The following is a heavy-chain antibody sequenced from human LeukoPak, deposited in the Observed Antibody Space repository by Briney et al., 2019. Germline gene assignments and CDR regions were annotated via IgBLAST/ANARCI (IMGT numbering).Heavy chain of an antibody. Sequence: SETLSLTCTVSGGSVSSGSYYWSWIRQPAGKGLEWIGRIYTSGSTNYNPSLKSRVTMSVDTSKNQFSLKLRSVTAADTAVYYCAREGGDYTSWDYWGQGTLVTVSS. CDR2: IYTSGST. D-gene: IGHD4-17*01. V-gene: IGHV4-61*02. J-gene: IGHJ4*02. CDR3: AREGGDYTSWDY. CDR1: GGSVSSGSYY.